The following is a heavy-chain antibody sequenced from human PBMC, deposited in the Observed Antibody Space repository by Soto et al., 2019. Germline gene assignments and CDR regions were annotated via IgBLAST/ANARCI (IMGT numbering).Heavy chain of an antibody. V-gene: IGHV3-23*01. Sequence: GGSLRLSCAASGFTFNNYAMNWVRQAPGKGLEWVATISATGGSTYYTDSVKGRFTISRENSKNTLYLQMNGLRVEDTAVYYCAKDRLAGNFDYWGQGTQVTVSS. CDR2: ISATGGST. J-gene: IGHJ4*02. CDR3: AKDRLAGNFDY. CDR1: GFTFNNYA.